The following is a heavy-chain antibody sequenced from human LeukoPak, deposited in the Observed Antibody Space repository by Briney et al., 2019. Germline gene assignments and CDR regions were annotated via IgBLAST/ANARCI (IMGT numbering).Heavy chain of an antibody. CDR2: ISSSSSYI. V-gene: IGHV3-21*01. J-gene: IGHJ4*02. CDR1: GFTLSPFSNAW. Sequence: GGSLRLSCAASGFTLSPFSNAWMSWVRQAPGKGLEWVSSISSSSSYIYYIDSIKGRFTISRDNAKNSLYLQMNSLRAEDTAVYYCARDASSNYVGQLDYWGQGTLVTVSS. CDR3: ARDASSNYVGQLDY. D-gene: IGHD4-11*01.